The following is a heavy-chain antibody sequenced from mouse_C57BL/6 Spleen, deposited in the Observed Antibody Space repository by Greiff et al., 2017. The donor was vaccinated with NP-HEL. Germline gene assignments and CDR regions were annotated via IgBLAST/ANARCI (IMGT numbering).Heavy chain of an antibody. CDR3: ARSPSSYWYFDV. CDR2: INPSNGGT. D-gene: IGHD2-10*02. CDR1: GYTFTSYW. J-gene: IGHJ1*03. Sequence: HVQLQQPGTELVKPGASVKLSCKASGYTFTSYWMHWVKQRPGQGLEWIGNINPSNGGTNYNEKFKSKATLTVDKSSSTAYMQLSSLTSEDSAVYYCARSPSSYWYFDVWGTGTTVTVSS. V-gene: IGHV1-53*01.